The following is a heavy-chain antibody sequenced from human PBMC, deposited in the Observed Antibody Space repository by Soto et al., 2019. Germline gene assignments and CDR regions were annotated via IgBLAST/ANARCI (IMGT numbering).Heavy chain of an antibody. Sequence: SETLSLTCTVSGGSITSSSYYWGWIRQHPGKGLEWIGYIYYSGSTYYNPSLKGRVTISVDTSKNQFSLKLSSVAAADTAVYYCARTPLLWGQGTLVT. V-gene: IGHV4-31*03. CDR2: IYYSGST. J-gene: IGHJ4*02. CDR1: GGSITSSSYY. CDR3: ARTPLL. D-gene: IGHD1-26*01.